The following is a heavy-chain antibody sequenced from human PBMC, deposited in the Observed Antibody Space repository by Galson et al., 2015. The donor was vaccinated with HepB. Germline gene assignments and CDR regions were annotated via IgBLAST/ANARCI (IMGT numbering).Heavy chain of an antibody. D-gene: IGHD3-22*01. CDR3: ATEFVLYDSSGYRTRVFDY. J-gene: IGHJ4*02. Sequence: SVKVSCKVSGYTLTELSMHWVRQAPGKGLEWMGGFDPEDGETIYAQKFQGRVTMTEDTSTDTAYMELSSLRSEDTAVYYCATEFVLYDSSGYRTRVFDYWGQGTLVTVSS. CDR1: GYTLTELS. V-gene: IGHV1-24*01. CDR2: FDPEDGET.